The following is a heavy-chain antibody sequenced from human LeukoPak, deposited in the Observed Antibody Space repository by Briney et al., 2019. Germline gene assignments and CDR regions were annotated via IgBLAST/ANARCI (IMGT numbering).Heavy chain of an antibody. CDR1: GGSISSGSYY. V-gene: IGHV4-61*02. CDR3: ARSLGEQGGYYYYYYMDV. CDR2: IYTSGST. J-gene: IGHJ6*03. D-gene: IGHD3-16*01. Sequence: SQTLSLTCTVSGGSISSGSYYWSWIRQPAGKGLEWIGRIYTSGSTNYNPSLKSRVTISVDTSKNQFSLKLSSVTAADTAVYYCARSLGEQGGYYYYYYMDVWGKGTTVTVSS.